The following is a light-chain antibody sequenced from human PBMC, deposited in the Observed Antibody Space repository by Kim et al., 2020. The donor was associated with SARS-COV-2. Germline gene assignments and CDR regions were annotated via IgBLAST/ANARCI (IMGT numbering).Light chain of an antibody. CDR2: EVS. CDR3: SSYTDSNTLM. Sequence: GQSVTLYCTRTDSDIGRYDYVSWYQNHPGRAPKLIIYEVSRRPSGVPDRFSGSKSGNTASLTVSGLRAEDEADYYCSSYTDSNTLMCGGGTQLTVL. CDR1: DSDIGRYDY. J-gene: IGLJ3*02. V-gene: IGLV2-8*01.